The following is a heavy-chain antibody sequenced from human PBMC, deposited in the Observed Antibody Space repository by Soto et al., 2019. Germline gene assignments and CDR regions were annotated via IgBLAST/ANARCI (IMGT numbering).Heavy chain of an antibody. D-gene: IGHD2-2*01. CDR3: ARGVVRSSTRAYYYYYYGMDV. J-gene: IGHJ6*02. Sequence: PSETLSLTCAVYGGSFSGYYWSWIRQPPGKGLEWIGEINHSGSTNYNPSLKSRVTISVGTSKNQFSLKLSSVTAADTAVYYCARGVVRSSTRAYYYYYYGMDVWGQGTTVTVSS. V-gene: IGHV4-34*01. CDR1: GGSFSGYY. CDR2: INHSGST.